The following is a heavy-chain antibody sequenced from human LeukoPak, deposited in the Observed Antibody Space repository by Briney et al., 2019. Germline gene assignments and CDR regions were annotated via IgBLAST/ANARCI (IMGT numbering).Heavy chain of an antibody. D-gene: IGHD3-22*01. V-gene: IGHV4-30-4*01. CDR2: IYYSGST. CDR3: ARDPGYYDSSGYVD. J-gene: IGHJ4*02. Sequence: SETLSLTCTVSGGSISSGDYYWSWIRQPPGKGLELIGYIYYSGSTYYNPSLKSRVTISVDTSKNQFSLKLSSVTAADTAVYYCARDPGYYDSSGYVDWGQGTLVTVSS. CDR1: GGSISSGDYY.